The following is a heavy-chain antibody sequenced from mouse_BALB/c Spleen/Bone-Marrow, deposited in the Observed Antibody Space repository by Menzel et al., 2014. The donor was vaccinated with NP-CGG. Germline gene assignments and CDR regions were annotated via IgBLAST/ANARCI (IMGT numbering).Heavy chain of an antibody. J-gene: IGHJ4*01. CDR3: ARNYGNYVGAMDY. V-gene: IGHV2-6*02. CDR1: GFSLTSYG. D-gene: IGHD2-1*01. Sequence: VHLVESGPGLVAPSQSLSIPCTVSGFSLTSYGVHWVRQPPGKGLEWLVVIWSDGSTTYNSALKSRLSISKDNSKSQVFLKMNSLQTDDTAMYYCARNYGNYVGAMDYWGQGTSVTVSS. CDR2: IWSDGST.